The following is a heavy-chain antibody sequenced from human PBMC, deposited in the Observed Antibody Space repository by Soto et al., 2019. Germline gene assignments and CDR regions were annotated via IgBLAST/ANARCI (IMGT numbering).Heavy chain of an antibody. CDR2: INHSGST. V-gene: IGHV4-34*01. D-gene: IGHD3-3*01. Sequence: QVQLQQWGAGLLKPSETLSLTCAVYGGSFSGYYWSWIRQPPGKGLEWIGEINHSGSTNHNPSLKSRVTISVDTSKNQFSLKLSSVTAADTAVYYCARAHYVFWSGYYSMLDYWGQGTLVTVSS. CDR3: ARAHYVFWSGYYSMLDY. J-gene: IGHJ4*02. CDR1: GGSFSGYY.